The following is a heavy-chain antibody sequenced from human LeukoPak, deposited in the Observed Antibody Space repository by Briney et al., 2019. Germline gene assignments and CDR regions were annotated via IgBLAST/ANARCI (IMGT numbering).Heavy chain of an antibody. CDR1: GFTFDDYA. D-gene: IGHD6-13*01. CDR3: AKDFGPEGGIAAAATPFDY. V-gene: IGHV3-9*03. J-gene: IGHJ4*02. Sequence: PGRSLRLSCAASGFTFDDYAMHWVRQAPGKGLEWVSGISWNSGSIGYADSVKGRFTISRDNAKNSLYLQMNSLRAEDMALYYCAKDFGPEGGIAAAATPFDYWGQGTLVTLSS. CDR2: ISWNSGSI.